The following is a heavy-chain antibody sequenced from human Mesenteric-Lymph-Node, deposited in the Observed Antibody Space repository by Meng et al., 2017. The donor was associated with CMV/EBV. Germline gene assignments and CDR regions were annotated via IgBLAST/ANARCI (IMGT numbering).Heavy chain of an antibody. CDR3: AHRQGGKWYCSGGNWCSGFDP. CDR2: IYWDGDK. J-gene: IGHJ5*02. Sequence: TCGVGVGWSRQPPVKALEWRALIYWDGDKRYSPSLNSRLTITKDTTKNQVVLTMTNMDPVDTATYYGAHRQGGKWYCSGGNWCSGFDPWGQGTLVTVSS. D-gene: IGHD2-15*01. CDR1: TCGVG. V-gene: IGHV2-5*02.